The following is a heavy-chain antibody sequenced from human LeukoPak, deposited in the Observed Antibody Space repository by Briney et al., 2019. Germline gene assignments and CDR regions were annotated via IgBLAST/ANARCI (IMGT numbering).Heavy chain of an antibody. CDR3: ARHSGGYDRRGFDP. Sequence: ASVKVXXXXXXXTFTSYDINWVRQATGQGLEWMGWMNPNSGNTGYAQKFQGRVTMTRNTSISTAYMELSSLRSEDTAVYYCARHSGGYDRRGFDPWGQGTLVTVSS. J-gene: IGHJ5*02. CDR2: MNPNSGNT. V-gene: IGHV1-8*01. CDR1: XXTFTSYD. D-gene: IGHD5-12*01.